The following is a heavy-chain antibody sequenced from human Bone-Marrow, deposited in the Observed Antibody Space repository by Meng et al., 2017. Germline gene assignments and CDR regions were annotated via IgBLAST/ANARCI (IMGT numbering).Heavy chain of an antibody. CDR2: ISSSGGST. Sequence: GESLKISCAASGFTFSYHALSWVRQAPGKGREWVSSISSSGGSTYYADSVKGRFTISRDDSKSTLYLQMKGLRAEDTAVYYCATPRRVGFYYDSWGQGTLVTVSS. CDR3: ATPRRVGFYYDS. D-gene: IGHD1-26*01. CDR1: GFTFSYHA. V-gene: IGHV3-23*01. J-gene: IGHJ4*02.